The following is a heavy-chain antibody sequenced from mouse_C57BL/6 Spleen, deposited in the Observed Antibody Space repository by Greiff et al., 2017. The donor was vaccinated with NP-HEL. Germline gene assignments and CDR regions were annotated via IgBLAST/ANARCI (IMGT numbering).Heavy chain of an antibody. D-gene: IGHD3-2*02. CDR3: ASSGYSAWFAY. CDR2: IYPGDGDT. V-gene: IGHV1-82*01. CDR1: GYAFSSSW. Sequence: QVQLKESGPELVKPGASVKISCKASGYAFSSSWMNWVKQRPGKGLEWIGRIYPGDGDTNYNGKFKGKATLTADKASSTAYMPLSSLTSEDSAVYFCASSGYSAWFAYWGQGTLVTVSA. J-gene: IGHJ3*01.